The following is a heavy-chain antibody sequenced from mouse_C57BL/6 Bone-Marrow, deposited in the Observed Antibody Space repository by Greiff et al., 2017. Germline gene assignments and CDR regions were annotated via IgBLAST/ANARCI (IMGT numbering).Heavy chain of an antibody. V-gene: IGHV1-15*01. CDR3: TRGKIYDGYTWFAY. D-gene: IGHD2-3*01. CDR1: GYTFTDYE. J-gene: IGHJ3*01. Sequence: QVQLQQSGAELVRPGASVTLSCKASGYTFTDYEMHWVKQTPVHGLEWIGAIDPETGGTAYNQKFKGKAILTADKSSSTAYMELRSLTSEDSAVYYCTRGKIYDGYTWFAYWGQGTRVTVSA. CDR2: IDPETGGT.